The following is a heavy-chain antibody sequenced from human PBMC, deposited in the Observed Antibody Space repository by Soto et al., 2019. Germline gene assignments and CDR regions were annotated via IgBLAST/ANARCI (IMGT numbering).Heavy chain of an antibody. CDR2: VGPGGDDT. CDR1: GFAFSDYA. J-gene: IGHJ4*02. V-gene: IGHV3-23*01. Sequence: VELLESGGGLVQPGGSLRLSCVAPGFAFSDYAMNWVRQSPGRGLEWVSGVGPGGDDTYYADSVRGRFTVSSDNAKNTLYLEMRTLTVADTATYFCARGSAFWGQGTLVTVSS. CDR3: ARGSAF. D-gene: IGHD2-15*01.